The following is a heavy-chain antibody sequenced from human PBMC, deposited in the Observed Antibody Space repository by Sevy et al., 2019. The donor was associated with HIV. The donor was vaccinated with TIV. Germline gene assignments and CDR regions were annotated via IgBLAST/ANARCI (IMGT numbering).Heavy chain of an antibody. J-gene: IGHJ6*02. D-gene: IGHD2-15*01. V-gene: IGHV3-21*01. CDR1: GFTFSNYN. CDR2: ISSSSRYI. CDR3: ARVVAYCSGGSCFPGYYYGMDV. Sequence: GGSLRLSCAASGFTFSNYNMNWVRQAPGKGLEWISSISSSSRYIYYADSMKGRFTISRDNAKNSLYLQMNSLRAEDTAVYYCARVVAYCSGGSCFPGYYYGMDVWGQGTTVTVSS.